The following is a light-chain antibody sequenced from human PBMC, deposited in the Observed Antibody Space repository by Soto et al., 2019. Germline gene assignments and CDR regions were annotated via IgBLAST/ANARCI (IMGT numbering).Light chain of an antibody. J-gene: IGKJ5*01. CDR1: QSVNSF. CDR2: DAS. V-gene: IGKV3-11*01. Sequence: IVLTQSPATLSLSPGERATLTCRASQSVNSFLFWYQQKSGQAPRLLIYDASNRATGIPARFSGSGSGTDFTLTISSLEPEDFAVYYCQHRSIWPVSFGQGTRLEIK. CDR3: QHRSIWPVS.